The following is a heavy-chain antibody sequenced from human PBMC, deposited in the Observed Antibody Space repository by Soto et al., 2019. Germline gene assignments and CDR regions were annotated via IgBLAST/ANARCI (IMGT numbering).Heavy chain of an antibody. CDR3: AKNGASYGPCFDY. CDR1: GFTFSSYG. D-gene: IGHD5-18*01. V-gene: IGHV3-30*18. CDR2: ISYDGSNK. J-gene: IGHJ4*02. Sequence: QVQLVESGGGVVQPGRSLRLSCAASGFTFSSYGMHWVRQAPGKGLEWVAVISYDGSNKYYADSVKGRFTISRDNSKNTLYLQMNSLIAEDSAEFYCAKNGASYGPCFDYWGQGTLVTVFS.